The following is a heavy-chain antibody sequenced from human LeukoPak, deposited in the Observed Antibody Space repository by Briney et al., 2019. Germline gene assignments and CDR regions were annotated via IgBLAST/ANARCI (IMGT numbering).Heavy chain of an antibody. J-gene: IGHJ4*02. CDR2: VYHSGST. V-gene: IGHV4-59*01. Sequence: SETLSLTCTVSGGSISSNYWSWIRQPPGKGLEWIGNVYHSGSTNYNPSLKSRITMSVDTSKNQFSLKLSSVTAADTAVYYCARDMTTVTRGLDYWGQGTLVTVSS. CDR1: GGSISSNY. D-gene: IGHD4-17*01. CDR3: ARDMTTVTRGLDY.